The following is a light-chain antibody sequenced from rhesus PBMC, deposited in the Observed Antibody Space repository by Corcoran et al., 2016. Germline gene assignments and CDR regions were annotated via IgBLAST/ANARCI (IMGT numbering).Light chain of an antibody. CDR3: RSYAGSNTFI. Sequence: QAALTQPRSVSGSPGQSVTISCTGTSSDIGDYNYVSWYQQHPGTAPNLMIYEVSKRPSGVSDRFSGSKSGNTASLTSSGLQAGDYADYYRRSYAGSNTFIFGAGTRLTVL. CDR2: EVS. CDR1: SSDIGDYNY. V-gene: IGLV2-32*02. J-gene: IGLJ1*01.